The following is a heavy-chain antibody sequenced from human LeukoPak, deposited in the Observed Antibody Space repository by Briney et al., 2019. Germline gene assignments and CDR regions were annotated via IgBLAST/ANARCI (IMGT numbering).Heavy chain of an antibody. J-gene: IGHJ4*02. D-gene: IGHD1-26*01. V-gene: IGHV3-7*01. CDR1: EFTFFTYW. Sequence: PGGSLRLSCAASEFTFFTYWMTWVRQAPGKGLEWVANIKQDGSEKYYVDSVKGRFTISRDNAKNSLYLQMNSLRAEDTALYYCARDSLVGPTTFDSWGQGILVTVSS. CDR2: IKQDGSEK. CDR3: ARDSLVGPTTFDS.